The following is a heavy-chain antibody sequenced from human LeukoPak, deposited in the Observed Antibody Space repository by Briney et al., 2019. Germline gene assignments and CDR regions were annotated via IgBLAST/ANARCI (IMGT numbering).Heavy chain of an antibody. CDR1: GYTFTSDD. CDR2: MNPNSGST. V-gene: IGHV1-8*03. D-gene: IGHD1-1*01. Sequence: ASVKVSCKASGYTFTSDDINWVRQATGQGLGWMGWMNPNSGSTGYAQKVHGMVTITRNTSISTAYMELSSLRSEDTAVYYCARGPTRRQTYTTKNWFDPWGQGTLVTVSS. J-gene: IGHJ5*02. CDR3: ARGPTRRQTYTTKNWFDP.